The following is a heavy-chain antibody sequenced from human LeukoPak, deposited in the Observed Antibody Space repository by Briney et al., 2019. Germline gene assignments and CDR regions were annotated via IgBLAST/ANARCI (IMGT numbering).Heavy chain of an antibody. J-gene: IGHJ4*02. CDR3: ARGVAARIDY. CDR1: GFTFSSYS. V-gene: IGHV3-21*01. Sequence: AGGSLRLSCAASGFTFSSYSMNWVRQAPGKGLEWVSSISSSSSYIYYADSVKGRFTISRDNAKNSLYLQMNSLRAEDTAVYYCARGVAARIDYWGQGTLVTVSS. CDR2: ISSSSSYI. D-gene: IGHD6-6*01.